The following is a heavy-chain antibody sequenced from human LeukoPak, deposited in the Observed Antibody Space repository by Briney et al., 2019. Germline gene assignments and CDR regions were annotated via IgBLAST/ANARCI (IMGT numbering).Heavy chain of an antibody. J-gene: IGHJ3*02. Sequence: GGSLRLSCAASGFTFGAYSMNWVRQAPGKGLEWVAVILSDGSKEFYTDSVKGRFTISRDNSKNTLYLQMNSLRAEDMAVYYCARSYCSSTSCYQDDAFDIWGQGTMVTVSS. CDR1: GFTFGAYS. CDR2: ILSDGSKE. V-gene: IGHV3-33*08. D-gene: IGHD2-2*01. CDR3: ARSYCSSTSCYQDDAFDI.